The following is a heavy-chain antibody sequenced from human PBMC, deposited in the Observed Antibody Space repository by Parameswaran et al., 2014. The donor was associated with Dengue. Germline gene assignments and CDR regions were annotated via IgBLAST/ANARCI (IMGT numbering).Heavy chain of an antibody. J-gene: IGHJ4*02. D-gene: IGHD6-19*01. CDR2: IILWEH. V-gene: IGHV4-39*01. Sequence: VRQAPGKGLEWIGSIILWEHLLQPSLKSRVTISVDTSKNQFSLKLNSVTAADTAVYYCARKTGYSTGWYGYWGQGTRVTVSS. CDR3: ARKTGYSTGWYGY.